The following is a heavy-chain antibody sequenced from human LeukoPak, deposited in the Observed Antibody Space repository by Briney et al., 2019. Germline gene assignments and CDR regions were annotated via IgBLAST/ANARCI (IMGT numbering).Heavy chain of an antibody. D-gene: IGHD2-8*01. Sequence: PGGSLRLSCAASGFTFSSFAMSWVRQAPGKGLECVSAFSYSGDNTYYADSVKGRFTITRDNSKNTLYLQMNSLRAEDTAVYYCAKDRPVLMVYATSPHYFDYWGQGTLVTVSS. CDR3: AKDRPVLMVYATSPHYFDY. CDR2: FSYSGDNT. V-gene: IGHV3-23*01. CDR1: GFTFSSFA. J-gene: IGHJ4*02.